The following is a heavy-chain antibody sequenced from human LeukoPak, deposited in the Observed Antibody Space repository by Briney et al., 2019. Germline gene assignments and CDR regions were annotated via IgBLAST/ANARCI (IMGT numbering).Heavy chain of an antibody. V-gene: IGHV3-30-3*01. CDR3: ARGLFPGYSSSWDLDY. CDR1: GFTFSSYA. CDR2: ISYDGSNK. D-gene: IGHD6-13*01. J-gene: IGHJ4*02. Sequence: PGGSLRLSCAASGFTFSSYAMHWVRQAPGKGLEWVAVISYDGSNKYYADSVKGRFTISRDNSKNTLYLQMNSLRAEDTAVYYCARGLFPGYSSSWDLDYWGQGTLVTVSS.